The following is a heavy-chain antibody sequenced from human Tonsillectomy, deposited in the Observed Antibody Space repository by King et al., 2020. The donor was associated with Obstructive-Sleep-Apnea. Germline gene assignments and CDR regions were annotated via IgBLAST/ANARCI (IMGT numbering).Heavy chain of an antibody. Sequence: QLQESGPRLVKPSETLSLTCTVSGGSMRSSSYSWGWIRQPPGKGLEWIGNIYNSGNTFYNPSLKSRVTISADTSKNQFSLKLNSVTAADTAVYYCARDPYSSTWLAYWGQGTLVTVSS. J-gene: IGHJ4*02. CDR3: ARDPYSSTWLAY. D-gene: IGHD6-13*01. CDR1: GGSMRSSSYS. V-gene: IGHV4-39*07. CDR2: IYNSGNT.